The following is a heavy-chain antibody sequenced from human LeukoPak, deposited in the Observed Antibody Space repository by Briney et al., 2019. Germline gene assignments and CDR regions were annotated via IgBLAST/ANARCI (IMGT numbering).Heavy chain of an antibody. Sequence: AGVPVSRQPSGYSLHKYTLNWLRQAPAQGREWMGWINTNTWNPTHPQDYTGRFVFSVNTSVSTTYLQISSLKAEDTAVYLCVSGPSYSGSNDYFDGWGERTLVTASS. J-gene: IGHJ4*02. V-gene: IGHV7-4-1*02. CDR2: INTNTWNP. CDR1: GYSLHKYT. CDR3: VSGPSYSGSNDYFDG. D-gene: IGHD1-26*01.